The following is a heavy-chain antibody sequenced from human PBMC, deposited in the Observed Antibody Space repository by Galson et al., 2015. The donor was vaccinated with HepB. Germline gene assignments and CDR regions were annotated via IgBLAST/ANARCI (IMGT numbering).Heavy chain of an antibody. J-gene: IGHJ4*02. CDR1: GFTFSGSA. CDR3: LRLGDLSGYSSS. D-gene: IGHD6-13*01. CDR2: IRSIASDYAT. Sequence: SLRLSCAASGFTFSGSAIHWVRQASGKGPEWVGRIRSIASDYATAYAASLKGRFTISRDDSKNTAYLHMSSLKTEDTAVYYCLRLGDLSGYSSSWGQGTLVTVSS. V-gene: IGHV3-73*01.